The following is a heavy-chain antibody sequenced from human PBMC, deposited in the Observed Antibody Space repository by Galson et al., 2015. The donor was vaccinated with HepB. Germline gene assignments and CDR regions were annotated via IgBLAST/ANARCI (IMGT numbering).Heavy chain of an antibody. V-gene: IGHV1-18*01. CDR3: ARDGGPYYYGSGSYSY. D-gene: IGHD3-10*01. Sequence: SVKVSCKASGYTFTSYGISWVRQAPGQGLEWMGWISAYNGDTNYAQKLQGRVTMTTDTSTSTAYMELRSLRSDDTAVYYCARDGGPYYYGSGSYSYWGQGTTVTVSS. CDR1: GYTFTSYG. J-gene: IGHJ6*02. CDR2: ISAYNGDT.